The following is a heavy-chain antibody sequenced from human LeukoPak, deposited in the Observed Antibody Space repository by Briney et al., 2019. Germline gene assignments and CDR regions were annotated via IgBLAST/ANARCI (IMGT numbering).Heavy chain of an antibody. Sequence: VSVKVSCKASGYTFTSYGISWVRQAPGQGLEWMGWISAYNGNTNCAQKLQGRVTMTTDTSTSTAHMELRSLGSDDTAVYYCARDAVAGLFDYWGQGTLVTVSS. CDR2: ISAYNGNT. D-gene: IGHD6-19*01. J-gene: IGHJ4*02. V-gene: IGHV1-18*01. CDR3: ARDAVAGLFDY. CDR1: GYTFTSYG.